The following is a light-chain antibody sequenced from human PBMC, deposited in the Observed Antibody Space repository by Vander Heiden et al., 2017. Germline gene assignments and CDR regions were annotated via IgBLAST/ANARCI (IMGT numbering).Light chain of an antibody. CDR1: QSISSY. CDR2: AAS. J-gene: IGKJ1*01. CDR3: QQSYSTPWT. V-gene: IGKV1-39*01. Sequence: DIQMSQYPSAVSASVGDRVTITCRASQSISSYFNWYQQKPGKAPRLLFYAASSLQSGVPSMFSGSGSGTDFTLTISSLQPEDFASYYCQQSYSTPWTFGQGTKVEIK.